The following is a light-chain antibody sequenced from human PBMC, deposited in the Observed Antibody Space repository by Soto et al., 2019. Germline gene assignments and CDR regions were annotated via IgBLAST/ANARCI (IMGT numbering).Light chain of an antibody. Sequence: EIVLTQSPGTLSLSPGERATLSCRASQSFSNTYLGWYQQKPGQAPRLLIYAASYRATGIPDRFSGSGSGTDFTLTISRLEPEEFAVYYCQHYGSSPYTFGQGTKLEIK. V-gene: IGKV3-20*01. CDR2: AAS. CDR1: QSFSNTY. J-gene: IGKJ2*01. CDR3: QHYGSSPYT.